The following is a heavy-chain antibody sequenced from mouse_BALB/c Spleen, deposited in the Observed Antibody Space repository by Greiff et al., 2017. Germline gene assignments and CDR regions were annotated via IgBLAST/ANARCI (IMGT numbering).Heavy chain of an antibody. CDR3: ASGDGMGGSWFAY. D-gene: IGHD2-3*01. J-gene: IGHJ3*01. CDR2: INPSTGYT. V-gene: IGHV1-7*01. Sequence: VQLQQSGAELAKPGASVKMSCKASGYTFTSYWMHWVKQRPGQGLEWIGYINPSTGYTEYNQKFKDKATLTADKSSSTAYMQLSSLTSEDSAVYYCASGDGMGGSWFAYWGQGTLVTVSA. CDR1: GYTFTSYW.